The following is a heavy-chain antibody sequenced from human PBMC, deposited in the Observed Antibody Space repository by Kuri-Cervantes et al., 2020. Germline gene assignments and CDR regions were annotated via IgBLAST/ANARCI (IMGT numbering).Heavy chain of an antibody. Sequence: GESLKISCAASGFTFSSFWMHWVRQAPGKGLVWVSRINSDGSTTNYADSVKGRFTITRDNAKNTMYLQMYSLRAEDTAVYYCARGRWELLYYGMDVWGQGTTVTVSS. J-gene: IGHJ6*02. D-gene: IGHD1-26*01. CDR1: GFTFSSFW. CDR2: INSDGSTT. CDR3: ARGRWELLYYGMDV. V-gene: IGHV3-74*01.